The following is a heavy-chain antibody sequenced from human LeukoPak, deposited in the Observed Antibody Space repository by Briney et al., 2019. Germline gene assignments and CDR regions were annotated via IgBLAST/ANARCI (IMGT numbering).Heavy chain of an antibody. D-gene: IGHD1-1*01. Sequence: GGSLRLSCAASGFTFSSYTMHWIRQAPGEGLEWVSSISGSNSYIFYADSVKGRFTVSRDNAKDSLYLQMNSLRAEGTAVYYCARALTTLTYEGYWGQGTLVTVSS. V-gene: IGHV3-21*01. CDR2: ISGSNSYI. CDR1: GFTFSSYT. CDR3: ARALTTLTYEGY. J-gene: IGHJ4*02.